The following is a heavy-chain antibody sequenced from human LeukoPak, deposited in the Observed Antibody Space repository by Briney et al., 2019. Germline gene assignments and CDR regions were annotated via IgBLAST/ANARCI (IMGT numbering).Heavy chain of an antibody. J-gene: IGHJ4*02. CDR2: INPSGGST. CDR1: GYTFTSYY. D-gene: IGHD5-12*01. CDR3: ARGTPDIVATSSIDY. V-gene: IGHV1-46*01. Sequence: ASVKVSCKASGYTFTSYYMHWVRQAPGQGLEWMGIINPSGGSTSYAQKFQGRVTMTRYTYTSTVNMYLSSLRSEDTGVYYCARGTPDIVATSSIDYWGQGTLVTVSS.